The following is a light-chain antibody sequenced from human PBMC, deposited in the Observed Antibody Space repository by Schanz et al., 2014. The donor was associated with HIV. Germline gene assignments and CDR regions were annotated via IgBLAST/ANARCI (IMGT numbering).Light chain of an antibody. CDR2: NTY. CDR3: AAWDDSLNGWV. V-gene: IGLV1-44*01. CDR1: SSNIGSNA. J-gene: IGLJ3*02. Sequence: QSVLTQPPSASGTPGQRVTISCSGSSSNIGSNAVHWYQQLPGTAPKLLIYNTYHRPSGVPDRFSGSKSGTSASLAISGLRSEDEADYHCAAWDDSLNGWVFGGGTKLTVL.